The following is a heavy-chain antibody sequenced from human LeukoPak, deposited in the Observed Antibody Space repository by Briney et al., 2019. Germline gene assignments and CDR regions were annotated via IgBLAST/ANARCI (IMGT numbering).Heavy chain of an antibody. V-gene: IGHV4-61*05. Sequence: SETLSLTCTVSGGSISSSSYYWSWIRQPPGKGLEWIGYIYYSGSTNYNPSLKSRVTISVDTSKNQFSLKLSSVTAADTAVYYCARHGSGSGSYEGIFDYWGQGTLVTVSS. CDR2: IYYSGST. CDR3: ARHGSGSGSYEGIFDY. D-gene: IGHD3-10*01. CDR1: GGSISSSSYY. J-gene: IGHJ4*02.